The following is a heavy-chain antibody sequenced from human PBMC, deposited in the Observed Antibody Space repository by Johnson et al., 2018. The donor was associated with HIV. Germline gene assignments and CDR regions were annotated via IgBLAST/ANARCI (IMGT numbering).Heavy chain of an antibody. D-gene: IGHD1-26*01. Sequence: VQLVESGGGVVQPGRSLRLSCAASGFTVSNNYMSWVRQAPGKGLEYVSAISSNGGNTYYANSVKGRFSISRDNSKNTLYLQMNSLRAEDTAVYYCAASGSYDAFDIWGQGTMVTVSS. CDR2: ISSNGGNT. CDR3: AASGSYDAFDI. J-gene: IGHJ3*02. V-gene: IGHV3-64*01. CDR1: GFTVSNNY.